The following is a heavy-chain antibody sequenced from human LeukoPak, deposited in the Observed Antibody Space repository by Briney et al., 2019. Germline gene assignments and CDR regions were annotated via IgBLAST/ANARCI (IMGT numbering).Heavy chain of an antibody. V-gene: IGHV4-30-2*01. D-gene: IGHD1-26*01. J-gene: IGHJ3*02. CDR2: IYHSGST. CDR3: ARAFLVGATLDAFDI. Sequence: SETLSLTCAVSGGSISSGGYSWSWIRQPPGKGLEWIGYIYHSGSTYYNPSLKSRVTISVDRSKNQFSLKLSSVTAADTAVYYCARAFLVGATLDAFDIWGQGTMVTVSS. CDR1: GGSISSGGYS.